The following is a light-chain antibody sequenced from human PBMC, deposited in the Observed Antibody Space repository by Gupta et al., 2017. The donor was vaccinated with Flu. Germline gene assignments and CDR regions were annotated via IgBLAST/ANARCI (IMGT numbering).Light chain of an antibody. V-gene: IGLV2-14*01. CDR1: SSDIGGYNY. CDR3: SSYTSTSTLVL. J-gene: IGLJ3*02. Sequence: IAISWTGSSSDIGGYNYGSWYQQHPGKAPKLMIFEVSNRPSGVSTRFSGSKSDNTASLTISGLQAEDEADYYCSSYTSTSTLVLFGGGTKLTVL. CDR2: EVS.